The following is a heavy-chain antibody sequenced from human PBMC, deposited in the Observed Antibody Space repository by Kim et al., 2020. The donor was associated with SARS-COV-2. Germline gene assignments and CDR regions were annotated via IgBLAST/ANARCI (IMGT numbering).Heavy chain of an antibody. V-gene: IGHV3-30*14. CDR3: ARDAWTVGAFEGGIDV. CDR2: VGKDGSGT. J-gene: IGHJ6*02. CDR1: GFTFSYYP. D-gene: IGHD1-26*01. Sequence: GGSLRLSCAGSGFTFSYYPMHWVRQAPGKGLVWVAVVGKDGSGTHYADSVKGRFTVSRDNSGNTLYLEMNSLRGDDTAVYYCARDAWTVGAFEGGIDVWGQGTTVTVSS.